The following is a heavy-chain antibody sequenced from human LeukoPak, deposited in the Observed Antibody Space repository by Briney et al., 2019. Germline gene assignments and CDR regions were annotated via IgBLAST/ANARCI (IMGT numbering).Heavy chain of an antibody. Sequence: ASVKVSCKASGYTFTSYAMHWVRQAPGQRREGMGWINAGNGNTKYSQKFQGRVTITRDTSASTAYMELSSLRSEDTAVYYCARVYSSGWYYFDYWGQGTLVTVSS. V-gene: IGHV1-3*01. J-gene: IGHJ4*02. CDR3: ARVYSSGWYYFDY. D-gene: IGHD6-19*01. CDR1: GYTFTSYA. CDR2: INAGNGNT.